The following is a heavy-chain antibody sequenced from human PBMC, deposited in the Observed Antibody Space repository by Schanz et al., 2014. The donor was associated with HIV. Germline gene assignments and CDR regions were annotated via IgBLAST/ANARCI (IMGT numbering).Heavy chain of an antibody. CDR3: AKDMRNYYEWGDWFDP. V-gene: IGHV1-18*01. Sequence: QVQLVQSGAEVKKPGASVKVSCKASGYTFSHYGITWVRQAPGQGPEWMGWISAYNGNTNYAQKIQGRVTMTTDTSTSTAYMELRSLTSDDTAVYYCAKDMRNYYEWGDWFDPWGQGTLVTVSS. CDR1: GYTFSHYG. D-gene: IGHD3-22*01. J-gene: IGHJ5*02. CDR2: ISAYNGNT.